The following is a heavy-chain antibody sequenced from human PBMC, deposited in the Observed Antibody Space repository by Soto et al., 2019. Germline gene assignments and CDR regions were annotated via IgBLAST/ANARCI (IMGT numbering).Heavy chain of an antibody. CDR2: ISSNGGST. V-gene: IGHV3-64*01. CDR3: ARAFDY. CDR1: GFTFSSYA. Sequence: GGSLRLSCAASGFTFSSYAMHWVRQAPGKGLEYVSAISSNGGSTYYANSVKGRFTISRDNSKNTLYLQMGSLRAEDMAVYYCARAFDYWGQGTLVTVSS. J-gene: IGHJ4*02.